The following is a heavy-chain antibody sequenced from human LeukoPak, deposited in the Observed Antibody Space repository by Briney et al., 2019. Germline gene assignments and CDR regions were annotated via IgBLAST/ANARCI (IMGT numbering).Heavy chain of an antibody. J-gene: IGHJ6*03. CDR3: ARDPYSGSYGPYYYYYMDV. V-gene: IGHV3-21*01. Sequence: GGSLRLSCAASGFTFSSYSMNWVRQAPGKGLEWVSSISSSSSYIYSADSVKGRFTISRDNAKNSLYLQMNSLRVEDTAVYYCARDPYSGSYGPYYYYYMDVWGEGTTVTISS. CDR1: GFTFSSYS. D-gene: IGHD1-26*01. CDR2: ISSSSSYI.